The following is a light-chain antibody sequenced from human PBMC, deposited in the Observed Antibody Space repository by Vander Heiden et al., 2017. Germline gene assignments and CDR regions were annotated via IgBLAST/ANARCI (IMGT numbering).Light chain of an antibody. J-gene: IGLJ2*01. V-gene: IGLV3-21*02. CDR3: QVWDSSSEHIV. CDR1: NIGSKS. Sequence: SYVLTQPPSVSVAPGQSATITCGGNNIGSKSVHWYQQEPGQAPVLVVYDDSARPSGIPERFSGSKSGTTATLTISWVEAGDEADYYCQVWDSSSEHIVFGGGTKLTVL. CDR2: DDS.